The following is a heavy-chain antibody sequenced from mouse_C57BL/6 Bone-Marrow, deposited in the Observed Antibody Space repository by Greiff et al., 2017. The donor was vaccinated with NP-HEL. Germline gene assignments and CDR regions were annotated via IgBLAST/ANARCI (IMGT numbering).Heavy chain of an antibody. Sequence: QVQLQQSGPGLVQPSQSLSITCTVSGFSLTSYGVHWVRQSPGKGLEWLGVIWSGGCTDYNAAFISRLSISKGNAKSQVFFKMNSLQADDTAIYYCARNGITTVVATRDWYFDVWGTGTTVTVSS. D-gene: IGHD1-1*01. V-gene: IGHV2-2*01. J-gene: IGHJ1*03. CDR3: ARNGITTVVATRDWYFDV. CDR1: GFSLTSYG. CDR2: IWSGGCT.